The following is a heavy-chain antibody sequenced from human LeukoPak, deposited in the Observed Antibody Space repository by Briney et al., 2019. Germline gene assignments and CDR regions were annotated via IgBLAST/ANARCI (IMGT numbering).Heavy chain of an antibody. V-gene: IGHV3-7*01. CDR1: GFTFSSYW. Sequence: GGSLRLSCAGSGFTFSSYWMSWVRQAPGKGLEWVANIKQDGSEKYYVDSVKGRFTISRDNAKNSLYLQMNSLRAEDTAVYYCARDPPLWANDYWGQGTLVTVSS. CDR2: IKQDGSEK. CDR3: ARDPPLWANDY. J-gene: IGHJ4*02. D-gene: IGHD3-10*01.